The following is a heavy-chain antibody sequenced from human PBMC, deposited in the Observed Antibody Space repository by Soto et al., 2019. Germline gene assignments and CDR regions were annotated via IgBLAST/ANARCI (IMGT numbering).Heavy chain of an antibody. CDR2: IIPYYNTL. Sequence: QAQVVQSGAEVRKPGSSVKLSCKASEGTFNSYAIAWVRQAPGQGLEWMGGIIPYYNTLNYAQKFQDRVTITTDDSTNTVYMELSSLRSDDTAVYFCASGASRRYPYFFDSWAHGALFTVSS. J-gene: IGHJ4*01. D-gene: IGHD6-13*01. CDR1: EGTFNSYA. V-gene: IGHV1-69*01. CDR3: ASGASRRYPYFFDS.